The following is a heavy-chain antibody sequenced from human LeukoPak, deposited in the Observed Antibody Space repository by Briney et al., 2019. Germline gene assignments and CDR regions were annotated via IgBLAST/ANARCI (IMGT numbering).Heavy chain of an antibody. Sequence: GGSLRLSCAASGFTVSSNYMSWVRQAPGKGLEWVSVIYSGGSTYYADSVRGRFTISRDSAKNTLYLQMNSLRAEDTAVYFCARGKSDAYGLEDNWGQGTLVTVSS. D-gene: IGHD4-17*01. CDR3: ARGKSDAYGLEDN. CDR2: IYSGGST. V-gene: IGHV3-53*01. J-gene: IGHJ4*02. CDR1: GFTVSSNY.